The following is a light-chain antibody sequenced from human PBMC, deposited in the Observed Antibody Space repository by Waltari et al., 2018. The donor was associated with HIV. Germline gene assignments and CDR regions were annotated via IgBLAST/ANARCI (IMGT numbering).Light chain of an antibody. CDR1: SSNIGSQN. CDR2: RTT. J-gene: IGLJ1*01. CDR3: AAWDASLSGYV. Sequence: QSVLTQPPSASGTPGQRVTISCSGRSSNIGSQNVYWYQQLPGTAPKLLIYRTTPRPSGVPDRFSGSKSGTSASLSISALRSEDESDYYCAAWDASLSGYVFGTGTKVTVL. V-gene: IGLV1-47*01.